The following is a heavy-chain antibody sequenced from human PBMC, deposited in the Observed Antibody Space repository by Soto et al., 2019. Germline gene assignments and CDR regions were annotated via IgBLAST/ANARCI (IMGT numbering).Heavy chain of an antibody. CDR1: GYTFTSYA. CDR2: IIPILGIA. D-gene: IGHD5-12*01. CDR3: AREGSGSDY. J-gene: IGHJ4*02. Sequence: SVEVYCKASGYTFTSYAMNWVRQAPGQGLEWMGRIIPILGIANYAQKFQGRVTITADKSTSTAYMELSSLRSEDTAVYYCAREGSGSDYWGQGTLVTVSS. V-gene: IGHV1-69*04.